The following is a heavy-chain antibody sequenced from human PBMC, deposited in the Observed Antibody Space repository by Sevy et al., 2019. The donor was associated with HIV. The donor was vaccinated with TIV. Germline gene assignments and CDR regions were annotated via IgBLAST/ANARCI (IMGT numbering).Heavy chain of an antibody. CDR3: ATKGGFWSGYQYFDS. Sequence: GGSLRLSCTASGFTFSNAWMNWVRQAPGKGLEWVGRIKSQSDGGTIDYAAPVKGRFTISRDDSKNTLFLQMNSLRSEETAMYYCATKGGFWSGYQYFDSWGQGTLVTVSS. J-gene: IGHJ4*02. D-gene: IGHD3-3*01. CDR1: GFTFSNAW. CDR2: IKSQSDGGTI. V-gene: IGHV3-15*07.